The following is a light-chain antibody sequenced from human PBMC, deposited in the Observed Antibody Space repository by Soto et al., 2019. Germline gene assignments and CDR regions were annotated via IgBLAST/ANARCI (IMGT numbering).Light chain of an antibody. CDR1: QNINIW. CDR3: QQRSNWPQT. J-gene: IGKJ1*01. V-gene: IGKV1-5*03. CDR2: ETS. Sequence: DIQMTQSPSTLSASVGDRVTITCRASQNINIWLAWYQQKPGKAPELLIYETSILQSGVPSRFSASGSGTDFTLTISSLEPEDFAVYYCQQRSNWPQTFGQGTKVDIK.